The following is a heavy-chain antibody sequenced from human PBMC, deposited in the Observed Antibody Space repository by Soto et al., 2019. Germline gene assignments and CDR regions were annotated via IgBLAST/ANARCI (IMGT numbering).Heavy chain of an antibody. CDR3: ARARGGDSGDYASLFDR. Sequence: PSETLSLTCTVFGGSVSIGDYLWSWIRQRPGKGLEWIGYIHDSGNTYYNPSLKSRVTISLDTSKNQFSLKVTSMTAADTAVYFCARARGGDSGDYASLFDRWGQGNLVTGSS. V-gene: IGHV4-30-4*01. CDR1: GGSVSIGDYL. CDR2: IHDSGNT. D-gene: IGHD4-17*01. J-gene: IGHJ5*02.